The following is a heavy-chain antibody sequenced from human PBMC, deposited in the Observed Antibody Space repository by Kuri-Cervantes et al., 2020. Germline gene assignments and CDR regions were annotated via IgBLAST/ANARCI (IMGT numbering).Heavy chain of an antibody. J-gene: IGHJ3*02. CDR2: INPSGGST. D-gene: IGHD7-27*01. CDR3: AGEELGKHAFDI. CDR1: GYTFSSYY. V-gene: IGHV1-46*01. Sequence: ASVKVSCKASGYTFSSYYMHWVRQAPGQGLEWVGIINPSGGSTTYAQKFQGRVTMTRDTSTSTVYMELSSLRSEDTAVYYCAGEELGKHAFDIWGEGTMVTVSS.